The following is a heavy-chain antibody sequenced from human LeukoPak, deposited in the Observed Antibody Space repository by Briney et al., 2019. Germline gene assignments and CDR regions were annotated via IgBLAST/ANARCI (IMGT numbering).Heavy chain of an antibody. V-gene: IGHV1-2*02. CDR1: GYTFTGYY. Sequence: ASVKVSCKASGYTFTGYYMHWVRQAPGQGLEWMGWINPNSGGTNYAQKFQGRVTMTRDTSISTAYMELSRLRSDDTAVYYCARALGYCSSTSCYGYYYHYMDVWGKGTTVTVSS. J-gene: IGHJ6*03. CDR2: INPNSGGT. D-gene: IGHD2-2*01. CDR3: ARALGYCSSTSCYGYYYHYMDV.